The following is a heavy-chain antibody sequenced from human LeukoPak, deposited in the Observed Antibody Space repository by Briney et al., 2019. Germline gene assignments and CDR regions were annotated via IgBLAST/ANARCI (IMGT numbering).Heavy chain of an antibody. CDR1: GFTFSSYW. D-gene: IGHD4-11*01. V-gene: IGHV3-74*01. CDR2: INSDGSST. Sequence: PGGSLRLSCAASGFTFSSYWMHWVRQAPGKGLVWVSRINSDGSSTSYADSVKGRFTISGDNAKNTLYLQMNSLRAEDTAVYYCARVQRHCSNYDYWGQGTLVTVSS. CDR3: ARVQRHCSNYDY. J-gene: IGHJ4*02.